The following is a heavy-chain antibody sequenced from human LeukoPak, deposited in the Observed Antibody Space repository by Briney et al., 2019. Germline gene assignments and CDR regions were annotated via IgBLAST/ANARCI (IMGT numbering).Heavy chain of an antibody. D-gene: IGHD6-13*01. Sequence: GGSLRLSCAASGFTFSSYSMNWVRQAPGKGLEWVSAISGSGGSTYYADSVKGRFTISRDNSKNTLSLQMNSLRAEDTAIYYCAKGPYSSNWYYFDYWGQGTLVTVSS. CDR3: AKGPYSSNWYYFDY. CDR2: ISGSGGST. V-gene: IGHV3-23*01. J-gene: IGHJ4*02. CDR1: GFTFSSYS.